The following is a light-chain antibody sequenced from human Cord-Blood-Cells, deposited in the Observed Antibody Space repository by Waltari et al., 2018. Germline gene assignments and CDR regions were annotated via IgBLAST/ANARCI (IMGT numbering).Light chain of an antibody. CDR1: QSVSSY. V-gene: IGKV3-11*01. CDR3: QQRSNWQGT. J-gene: IGKJ5*01. Sequence: EIVLTQSPATLSLSPGERATLSCRASQSVSSYLAWYQQKPGQAPRLRIYDASNRATGIPARFSGSGSGTDFTLTISSLEPEDFAVYYCQQRSNWQGTFGQGTRLEIK. CDR2: DAS.